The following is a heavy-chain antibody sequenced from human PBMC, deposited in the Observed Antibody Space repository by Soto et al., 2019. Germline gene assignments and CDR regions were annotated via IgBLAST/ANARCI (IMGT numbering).Heavy chain of an antibody. V-gene: IGHV3-23*01. CDR1: GFTFSSYA. J-gene: IGHJ4*02. D-gene: IGHD3-22*01. CDR3: AKAGYYDSSGLNYFDY. Sequence: GGSLRLSCAASGFTFSSYAMSWVRQAPGKGLEWVSAISGSGGSTYYADSVKGRFTISRDNSKNTLYLQMNSLRAEDTAVYYCAKAGYYDSSGLNYFDYWGQGTLVTVSS. CDR2: ISGSGGST.